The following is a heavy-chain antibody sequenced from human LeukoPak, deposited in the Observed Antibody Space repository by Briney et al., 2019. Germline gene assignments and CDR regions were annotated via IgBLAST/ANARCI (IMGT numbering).Heavy chain of an antibody. Sequence: SETLSLTCTVSGGSLSGDYWNWIRQPPGKGLEWIGYIYYTGTTDYSPSLKSRVTISLDMSKNQFSLKLRSVTAADTAVYYCARTNAFDIWGQGTMVTVSS. CDR1: GGSLSGDY. J-gene: IGHJ3*02. CDR3: ARTNAFDI. CDR2: IYYTGTT. V-gene: IGHV4-59*01.